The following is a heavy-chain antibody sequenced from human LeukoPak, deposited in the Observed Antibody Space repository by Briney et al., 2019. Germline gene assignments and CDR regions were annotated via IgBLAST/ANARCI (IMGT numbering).Heavy chain of an antibody. CDR2: ISGGGGST. V-gene: IGHV3-23*01. CDR1: GFTSSSYA. Sequence: GGSLRLSCAASGFTSSSYAMSWVRQAPGKGLEWVSTISGGGGSTYYADSVEGRFIISRDNSKNTLYLQMNSLRAEDTAVYYCAKDWDWNDGAIDYWGQGTLVTVSS. D-gene: IGHD1-1*01. J-gene: IGHJ4*02. CDR3: AKDWDWNDGAIDY.